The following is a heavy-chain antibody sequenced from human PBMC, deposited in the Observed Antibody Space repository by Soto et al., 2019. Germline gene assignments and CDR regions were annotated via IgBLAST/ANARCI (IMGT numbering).Heavy chain of an antibody. CDR1: GGTFSSYT. D-gene: IGHD2-15*01. J-gene: IGHJ4*02. CDR2: IIPILGIA. CDR3: ARDLGYCSGGSCYVDY. V-gene: IGHV1-69*08. Sequence: QVQLVQSGAEVKKPGSSVKVSCKASGGTFSSYTISWVRQAPGQGLEWMGRIIPILGIANYAQKFQGRVTITADKSTSTAYMELSSLRSEVTAVYYCARDLGYCSGGSCYVDYWGQGTLVTVSS.